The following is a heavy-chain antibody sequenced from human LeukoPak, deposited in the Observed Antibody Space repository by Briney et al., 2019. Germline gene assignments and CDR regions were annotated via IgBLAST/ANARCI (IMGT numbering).Heavy chain of an antibody. J-gene: IGHJ5*02. Sequence: PSETLSLTCTVSGGSISSYYWSWIRQPPGKGLEWIGEINHSGSTNYNPSLKSRVTISVDTSKNQFSLKLSSVTAADTAVYYCARGAVNNWFDPWGQGTLVTVSS. CDR2: INHSGST. CDR3: ARGAVNNWFDP. CDR1: GGSISSYY. V-gene: IGHV4-34*01.